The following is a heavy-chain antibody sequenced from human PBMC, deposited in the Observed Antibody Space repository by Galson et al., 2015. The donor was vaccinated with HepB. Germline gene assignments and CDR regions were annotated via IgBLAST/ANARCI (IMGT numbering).Heavy chain of an antibody. CDR3: AKDHCGSGRRTYGMDV. CDR1: GFTFSSYA. V-gene: IGHV3-23*01. J-gene: IGHJ6*02. CDR2: ISVSGGNT. D-gene: IGHD3-10*01. Sequence: SLRLSCAASGFTFSSYAMSWVRQAPGKGLEWVSGISVSGGNTYYADSVKGRFTISRDNSKNTLYLQMNSLRAEDTAVYYCAKDHCGSGRRTYGMDVWCQGTTVTVSS.